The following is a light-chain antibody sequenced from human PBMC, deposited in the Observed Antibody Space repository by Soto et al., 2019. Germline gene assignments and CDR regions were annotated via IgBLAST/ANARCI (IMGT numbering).Light chain of an antibody. Sequence: EIVLTQSPGTLSLSPGERATLSCRASQSVADNCLAWYQQKPGQAPGLLIYAASRRATGIPDTFSGSGSGTDFTLTITRLEPEDFALYYCQQYGHSPRTFGQGTRVEIK. J-gene: IGKJ1*01. V-gene: IGKV3-20*01. CDR1: QSVADNC. CDR3: QQYGHSPRT. CDR2: AAS.